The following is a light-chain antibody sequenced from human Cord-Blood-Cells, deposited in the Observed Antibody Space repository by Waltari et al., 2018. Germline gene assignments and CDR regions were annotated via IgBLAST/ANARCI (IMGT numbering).Light chain of an antibody. J-gene: IGKJ3*01. CDR3: QQNNSTPLT. Sequence: DIQMTHSPSSLPASVGDRVTITCRASQSISSYLKWYQQKPGKAPKLLIYAASTWQSGIPSRFSGSGSGTDFTLTISSLQSEDFAAYYCQQNNSTPLTFGPWTKVDIK. CDR2: AAS. V-gene: IGKV1-39*01. CDR1: QSISSY.